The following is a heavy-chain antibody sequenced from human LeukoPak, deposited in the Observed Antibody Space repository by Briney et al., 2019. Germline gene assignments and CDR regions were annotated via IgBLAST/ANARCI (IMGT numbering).Heavy chain of an antibody. CDR2: INPKSGRT. V-gene: IGHV1-2*02. Sequence: ASVKVSCKTSGYSLTDYYIHWVRQAPGQGLEWMASINPKSGRTSSARKFQGRVTMTRDPSISTVYMDMAWLTSDDTAIYFCARADFVDAGPYLIGPWGQGTLVTVSS. CDR3: ARADFVDAGPYLIGP. J-gene: IGHJ5*02. D-gene: IGHD3-3*01. CDR1: GYSLTDYY.